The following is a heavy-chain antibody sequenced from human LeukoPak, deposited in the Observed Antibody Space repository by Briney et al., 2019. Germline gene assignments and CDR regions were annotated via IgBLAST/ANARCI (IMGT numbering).Heavy chain of an antibody. CDR2: INPSGGST. CDR3: ARDLGYCSSTSCYLEY. CDR1: GYTFTSYY. J-gene: IGHJ4*02. Sequence: ASVKVSCKASGYTFTSYYMHWVRQAPGQGLEWMGIINPSGGSTSYAQKFQGRVTMTRDTSTSTVYMELSSLRSEDTAVYYCARDLGYCSSTSCYLEYWGQGTLATVSS. D-gene: IGHD2-2*01. V-gene: IGHV1-46*01.